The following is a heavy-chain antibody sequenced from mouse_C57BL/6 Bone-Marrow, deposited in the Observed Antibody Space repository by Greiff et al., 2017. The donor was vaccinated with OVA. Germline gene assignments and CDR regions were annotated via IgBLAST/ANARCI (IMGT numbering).Heavy chain of an antibody. Sequence: EVKLVESGGGLVKPGGSLKLSCAASGFTFSDYGMHWVRQAPEKGLEWVAYISSGSSTIYYADTVKGRFTISRDNAKNTLFLQMTSRRSEDTAMYYCARRNDYLAWFAYWGQGTLVTVSA. CDR2: ISSGSSTI. D-gene: IGHD2-4*01. J-gene: IGHJ3*01. CDR1: GFTFSDYG. CDR3: ARRNDYLAWFAY. V-gene: IGHV5-17*01.